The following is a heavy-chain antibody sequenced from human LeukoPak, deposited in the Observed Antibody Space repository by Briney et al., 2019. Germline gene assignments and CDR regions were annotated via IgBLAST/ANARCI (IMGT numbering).Heavy chain of an antibody. J-gene: IGHJ4*02. CDR3: ANQYPYYYDSSGYAY. CDR1: GFTFSRYG. V-gene: IGHV3-23*01. Sequence: GGSLRLSCAASGFTFSRYGMSWVRQAPGKGLEWVSAISGSGGSTYYADSVKGRFTISRDNSKNTLYLQMDSLRAEDTAVYYCANQYPYYYDSSGYAYWGQGTLVTVSS. CDR2: ISGSGGST. D-gene: IGHD3-22*01.